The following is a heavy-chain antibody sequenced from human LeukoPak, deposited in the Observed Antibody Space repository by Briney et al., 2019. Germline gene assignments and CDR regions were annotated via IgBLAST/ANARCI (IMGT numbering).Heavy chain of an antibody. CDR1: GFTFNYYW. J-gene: IGHJ4*02. V-gene: IGHV3-7*01. CDR2: IQQDGSEK. CDR3: ARVRKLRTRGVMDPLDY. Sequence: GGSLRLSCAASGFTFNYYWLTWVRQAPGKGLEWVANIQQDGSEKYYVDSVKGRFIISRNNTKNSLYLQMNSLRAEDTAVYYCARVRKLRTRGVMDPLDYWGQGTLVTVSS. D-gene: IGHD3-10*01.